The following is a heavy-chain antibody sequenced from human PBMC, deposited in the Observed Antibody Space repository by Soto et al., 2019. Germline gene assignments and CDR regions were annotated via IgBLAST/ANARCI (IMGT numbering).Heavy chain of an antibody. CDR2: IYYSGST. CDR1: GGSISSYY. V-gene: IGHV4-59*01. D-gene: IGHD5-18*01. Sequence: SETLSLTCTVSGGSISSYYWSWIRQPPGRGLEWIEYIYYSGSTNYNPSLKSRVTISVDTSKNQFSLKLSSVTAADTAVYYCARGLVRGYSYGYHYYYGMDVWGQGTTVT. J-gene: IGHJ6*02. CDR3: ARGLVRGYSYGYHYYYGMDV.